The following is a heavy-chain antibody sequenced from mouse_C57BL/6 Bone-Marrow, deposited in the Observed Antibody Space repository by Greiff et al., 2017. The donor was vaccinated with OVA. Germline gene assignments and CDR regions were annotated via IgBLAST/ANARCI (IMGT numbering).Heavy chain of an antibody. D-gene: IGHD2-2*01. CDR1: GYTFTSYW. CDR2: IDPSDSYT. J-gene: IGHJ3*01. V-gene: IGHV1-59*01. CDR3: ASDGYDADFAY. Sequence: VQLQQPGAELVRPGTSVKLSCKASGYTFTSYWMHWVKQRPGQGLEWIGVIDPSDSYTNYNQKFKGKATLTVDTSSSTAYMQLSSLTSEDSAVYYGASDGYDADFAYWGQGTLVTVSA.